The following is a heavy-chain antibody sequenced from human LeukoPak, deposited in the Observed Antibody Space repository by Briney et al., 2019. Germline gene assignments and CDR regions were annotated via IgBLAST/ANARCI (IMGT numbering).Heavy chain of an antibody. CDR1: GFTLSNYW. CDR2: INQDESQK. Sequence: PGGSLRLSCAASGFTLSNYWISWVRQAPGKGLDWVAHINQDESQKLYVDSVKGRFTISRDNAKNSPYLQMNSLRAEDTAVYYCVRAMDYWGQGTLVTVSS. CDR3: VRAMDY. V-gene: IGHV3-7*01. J-gene: IGHJ4*02.